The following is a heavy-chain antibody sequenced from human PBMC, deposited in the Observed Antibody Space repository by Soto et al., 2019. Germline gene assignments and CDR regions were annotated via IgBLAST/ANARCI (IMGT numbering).Heavy chain of an antibody. V-gene: IGHV4-39*01. CDR2: IYYSGST. J-gene: IGHJ6*02. Sequence: PSETLSLTCTVSGGSISSSSYYCGWIRQPPGKGLEWIGSIYYSGSTYYNPSLKSRVTISVDTSKNQFSLKLSSVTAADTAVYYCARTSLDYYGMDVWCQGPTVT. CDR3: ARTSLDYYGMDV. CDR1: GGSISSSSYY.